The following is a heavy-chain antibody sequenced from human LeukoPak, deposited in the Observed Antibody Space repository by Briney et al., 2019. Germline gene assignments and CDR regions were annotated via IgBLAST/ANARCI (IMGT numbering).Heavy chain of an antibody. D-gene: IGHD3-9*01. J-gene: IGHJ6*03. CDR3: AREDYDILTGPYYYYMDV. Sequence: TPSQTLSLTCTVSGGSISSGSYYWSWIRQPAGKGPEWIGRIYTSGSTNYNPSLKSRVTISVDTSKNQFSLKLSSVTAADTAVYYCAREDYDILTGPYYYYMDVWGKGTTVTVSS. CDR2: IYTSGST. V-gene: IGHV4-61*02. CDR1: GGSISSGSYY.